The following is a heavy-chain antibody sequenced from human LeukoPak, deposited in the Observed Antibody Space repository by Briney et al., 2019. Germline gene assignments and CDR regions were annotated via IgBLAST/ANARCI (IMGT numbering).Heavy chain of an antibody. J-gene: IGHJ4*02. CDR1: GFTFSSYG. D-gene: IGHD1-14*01. V-gene: IGHV3-30*18. Sequence: GGSLRLSCAASGFTFSSYGMHWVRQATGKGLEWVAVISYDGSNKYYADTVRGRFTISRDNSKNTLYLQMNSLRAEDTAVYYCAKDRDGPEYWGQGTLVTVSS. CDR2: ISYDGSNK. CDR3: AKDRDGPEY.